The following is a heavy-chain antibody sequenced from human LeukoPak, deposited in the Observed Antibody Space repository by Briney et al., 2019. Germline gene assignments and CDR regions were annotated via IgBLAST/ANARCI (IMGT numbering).Heavy chain of an antibody. CDR1: GYSFSSYW. D-gene: IGHD2-8*02. CDR3: ARDGGGVSSWVSH. J-gene: IGHJ4*02. CDR2: IDPGDSFT. Sequence: GESLRISCKGSGYSFSSYWISWVRQMPGKGLEWMGRIDPGDSFTKYRPSLEGRVTISVDKSLSTVYLQRSSLKASDTAIYYCARDGGGVSSWVSHWGQGTLVTVSS. V-gene: IGHV5-10-1*01.